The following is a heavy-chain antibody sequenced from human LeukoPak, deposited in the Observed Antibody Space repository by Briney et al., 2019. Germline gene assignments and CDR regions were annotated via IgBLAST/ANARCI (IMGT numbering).Heavy chain of an antibody. CDR3: ATDRNSGKYYDY. J-gene: IGHJ4*02. V-gene: IGHV3-33*01. CDR2: IWYDGSNQ. Sequence: PGGPLRLSCEASGLTLRNYGMPWVRQAPGKGREWVAVIWYDGSNQYYLDSVKGRFTVSRDNAKNTLYLQMNSLRAEDTAVYYCATDRNSGKYYDYWGQGTLVTVSS. D-gene: IGHD1-26*01. CDR1: GLTLRNYG.